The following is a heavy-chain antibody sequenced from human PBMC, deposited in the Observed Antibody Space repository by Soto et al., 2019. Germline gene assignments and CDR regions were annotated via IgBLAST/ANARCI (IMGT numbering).Heavy chain of an antibody. D-gene: IGHD6-13*01. CDR2: IIPIFGTA. Sequence: SVKVSCKASGGTFSSYAISWVRQAPGQGLEWMGGIIPIFGTANYAQKFQGRVTITADESTSTAYMELSSLRSEDTAVYYCARDSSSWSGPYNWFDPWGQGTLVTAPQ. CDR1: GGTFSSYA. CDR3: ARDSSSWSGPYNWFDP. J-gene: IGHJ5*02. V-gene: IGHV1-69*13.